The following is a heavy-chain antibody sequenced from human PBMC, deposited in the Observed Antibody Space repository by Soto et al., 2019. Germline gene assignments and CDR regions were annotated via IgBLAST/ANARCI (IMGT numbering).Heavy chain of an antibody. CDR1: GGSISSGGYS. V-gene: IGHV4-30-2*01. CDR2: IYHSGST. J-gene: IGHJ4*02. CDR3: DSSPTTVTSCDY. D-gene: IGHD4-17*01. Sequence: QLQLQESGSGLVKPSQTLSLTCAVSGGSISSGGYSWSWMRQPPGKCLEWIGYIYHSGSTYYNPSLESRVTISVDRSKNQFTMKLSSVTAADTAVYYGDSSPTTVTSCDYWGQGTLVTVSS.